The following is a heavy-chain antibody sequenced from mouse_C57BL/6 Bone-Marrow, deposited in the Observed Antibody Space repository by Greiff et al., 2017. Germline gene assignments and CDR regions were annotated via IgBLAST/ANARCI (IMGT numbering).Heavy chain of an antibody. D-gene: IGHD2-3*01. CDR1: GFNIKDDY. J-gene: IGHJ4*01. Sequence: EVKLMESGAELVRPGASVKLSCTASGFNIKDDYMHWVKQRPEQGLEWIGWIDPENGDTEYASKFQGKATITADTSSNTAYLQLSSLTSEDTAVYYCTTSDGYYPYAMDYWGQGTSVTVSS. CDR3: TTSDGYYPYAMDY. V-gene: IGHV14-4*01. CDR2: IDPENGDT.